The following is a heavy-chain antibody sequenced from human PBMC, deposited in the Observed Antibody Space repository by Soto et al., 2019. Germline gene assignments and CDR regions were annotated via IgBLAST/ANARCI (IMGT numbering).Heavy chain of an antibody. V-gene: IGHV4-4*02. CDR1: GDSMNSRDW. Sequence: VQLQESGPGLVEPSGTLSLTCAVSGDSMNSRDWWSWVRQSPGKGLEWIGEVRPGGSTNYNAALSYRLTXXVDESKNQFSLRLTSVTAADTAVYYCARVRFRVTTRACFDYWGQGTLVTVSS. CDR2: VRPGGST. CDR3: ARVRFRVTTRACFDY. J-gene: IGHJ4*02. D-gene: IGHD2-21*02.